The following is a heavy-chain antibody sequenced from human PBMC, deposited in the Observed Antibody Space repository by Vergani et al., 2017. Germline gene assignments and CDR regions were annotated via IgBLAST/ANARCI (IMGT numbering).Heavy chain of an antibody. CDR2: IYWNDDQ. V-gene: IGHV2-5*04. J-gene: IGHJ6*03. CDR3: VQRKIECGNTRFFYPFYYYYYMDV. Sequence: QITLKESGPTLVKPTQTLTLTCTFSGFSLNTRGVSVAWIRQPPGKALDWLALIYWNDDQHYSPSLNNRVTITKDTSKNQVVLTMTNMDYVDTGTYYCVQRKIECGNTRFFYPFYYYYYMDVWGKGTTVTVSS. D-gene: IGHD1-7*01. CDR1: GFSLNTRGVS.